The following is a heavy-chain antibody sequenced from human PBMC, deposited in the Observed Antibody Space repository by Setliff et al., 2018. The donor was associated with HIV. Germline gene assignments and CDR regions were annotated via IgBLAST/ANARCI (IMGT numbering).Heavy chain of an antibody. Sequence: GGSLRLSCAASGFTFDDYAMHWVRQPPGKGLEWVSGITWRGGVLGYAASAKGRFIISRDNARSSLHLQMNSLATEDTALYFCVKGGTLAGQFYYYMNVWGKGTMVTVSS. D-gene: IGHD6-19*01. CDR3: VKGGTLAGQFYYYMNV. J-gene: IGHJ6*03. V-gene: IGHV3-9*01. CDR2: ITWRGGVL. CDR1: GFTFDDYA.